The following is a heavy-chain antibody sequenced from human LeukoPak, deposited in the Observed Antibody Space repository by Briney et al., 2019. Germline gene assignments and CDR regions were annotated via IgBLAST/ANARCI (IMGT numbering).Heavy chain of an antibody. V-gene: IGHV4-61*01. CDR2: IYYSGST. CDR1: GVSVSSGSYY. Sequence: SETLSLTCTVSGVSVSSGSYYWSWIRQPPGKGLEWIGYIYYSGSTNYNPSLKSRVAISVDTSKNQFSLKLSSVTAADTAVYFCARGIRSGSWTLSYYYYGMDVWGQGTTVTVSS. J-gene: IGHJ6*02. CDR3: ARGIRSGSWTLSYYYYGMDV. D-gene: IGHD6-13*01.